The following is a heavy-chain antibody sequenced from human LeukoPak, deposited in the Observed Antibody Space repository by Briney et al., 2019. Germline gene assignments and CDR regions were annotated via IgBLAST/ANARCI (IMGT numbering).Heavy chain of an antibody. Sequence: PGGSLRLSCAASGFTFSDYYMSWIRQAPGKGLEWVSYISSSGSTIYYADSVKGRFTISRDNAENSLYLQMNSLRAEDTAVYYCARSPRDFWSGYSPRFDPWGQGTLVTVSS. V-gene: IGHV3-11*01. CDR3: ARSPRDFWSGYSPRFDP. D-gene: IGHD3-3*01. CDR1: GFTFSDYY. J-gene: IGHJ5*02. CDR2: ISSSGSTI.